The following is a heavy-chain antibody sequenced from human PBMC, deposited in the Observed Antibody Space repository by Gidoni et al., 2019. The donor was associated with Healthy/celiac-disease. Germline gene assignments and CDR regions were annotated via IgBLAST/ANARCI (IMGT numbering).Heavy chain of an antibody. CDR2: IYSGGST. Sequence: EVQLVESGGGLVQPGGSLRLSCAASGFTVSSNYMSWVRQAPGKGLEWVSVIYSGGSTYYADSVKGRFTISRDNSKNTLYLQMNSLRAEDTAVYYCAREIKHDYSNYGAYYYGMDVWGQGTTVTVSS. D-gene: IGHD4-4*01. CDR1: GFTVSSNY. CDR3: AREIKHDYSNYGAYYYGMDV. J-gene: IGHJ6*02. V-gene: IGHV3-66*01.